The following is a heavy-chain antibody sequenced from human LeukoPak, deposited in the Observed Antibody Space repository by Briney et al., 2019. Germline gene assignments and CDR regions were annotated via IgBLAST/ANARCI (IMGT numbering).Heavy chain of an antibody. Sequence: ASVKVSCKASGYTFTIYAMNWVRQAPGQGLEWMGWINTNTGNPTYAQGFTGRFVFSLDTSVSTAYLQISSLKAEDTAVYYCARAPRQLVRDYFDYWGQGTLVTVSS. J-gene: IGHJ4*02. V-gene: IGHV7-4-1*02. D-gene: IGHD6-13*01. CDR3: ARAPRQLVRDYFDY. CDR1: GYTFTIYA. CDR2: INTNTGNP.